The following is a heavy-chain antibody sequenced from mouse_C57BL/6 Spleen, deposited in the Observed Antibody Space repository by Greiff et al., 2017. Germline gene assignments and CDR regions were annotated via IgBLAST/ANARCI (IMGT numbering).Heavy chain of an antibody. Sequence: QVQLQQSGPELVKPGASVKISCKASGYAFSSSWMNWVKQRPGKGLEWIGRIYPGDGDTNYNEKFKGKATLTADKSSSTAYMQLSSLTSEDSAVYDCANYGSSYEYYFDYWGQGTTLTVSS. CDR3: ANYGSSYEYYFDY. CDR1: GYAFSSSW. V-gene: IGHV1-82*01. D-gene: IGHD1-1*01. J-gene: IGHJ2*01. CDR2: IYPGDGDT.